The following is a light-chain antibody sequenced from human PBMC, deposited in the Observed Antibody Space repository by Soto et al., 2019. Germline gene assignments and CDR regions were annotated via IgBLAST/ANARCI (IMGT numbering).Light chain of an antibody. CDR1: SSNIGAGYD. CDR2: GNS. V-gene: IGLV1-40*01. J-gene: IGLJ3*02. CDR3: QSYDSSLSGSGV. Sequence: QPVLTQPPSVSGAPGQRVTISCTGSSSNIGAGYDVHWYQQLPGTAPKLLIYGNSNRPSGVPDRFSGSKSGTSASLAITGLQAEDEADYYCQSYDSSLSGSGVFGGGTQLPVL.